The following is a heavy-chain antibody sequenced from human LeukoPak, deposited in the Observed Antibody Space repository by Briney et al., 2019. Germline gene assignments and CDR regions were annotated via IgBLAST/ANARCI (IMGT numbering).Heavy chain of an antibody. D-gene: IGHD3-10*01. CDR3: ARCVTMVRGVITCAFDI. J-gene: IGHJ3*02. CDR2: IDPSDSYT. V-gene: IGHV5-10-1*01. CDR1: GYSFTSYW. Sequence: GESLKISCKGSGYSFTSYWISWVRQMPGKGLEWMGRIDPSDSYTNYSPPSQGHVTISADKSISTAYLQWSSLKASDTAMYYCARCVTMVRGVITCAFDIWGQGTMVTVSS.